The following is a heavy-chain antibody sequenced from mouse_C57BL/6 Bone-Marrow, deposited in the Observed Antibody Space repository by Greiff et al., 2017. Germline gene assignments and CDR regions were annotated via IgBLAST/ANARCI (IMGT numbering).Heavy chain of an antibody. D-gene: IGHD2-4*01. V-gene: IGHV5-12*01. CDR2: ISNGGGST. J-gene: IGHJ4*01. CDR3: ARHGHYDPPMDY. Sequence: EVQRVESGGGLVQPGGSLKLSCAASGFTFSDYYMYWVRQTPEKRLEWVAYISNGGGSTYYPDTVKGRFTISRDNAKNTLYLQMSRLKSEDTAMYYCARHGHYDPPMDYWGQGTSVTVSS. CDR1: GFTFSDYY.